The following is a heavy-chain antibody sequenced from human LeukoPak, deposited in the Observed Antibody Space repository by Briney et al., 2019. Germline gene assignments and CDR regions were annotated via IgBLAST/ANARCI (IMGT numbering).Heavy chain of an antibody. CDR3: ARERGYGGYVVFDY. D-gene: IGHD5-12*01. CDR2: ISAYNGNT. V-gene: IGHV1-18*01. Sequence: ASVKVSCKASGYTFTSYGISRVRQAPGQGLEWMGWISAYNGNTNYAQKLQGRVTMTTDTSTSTAYMELRSLRSDDTAVYYCARERGYGGYVVFDYWGQGTLVTVSS. J-gene: IGHJ4*02. CDR1: GYTFTSYG.